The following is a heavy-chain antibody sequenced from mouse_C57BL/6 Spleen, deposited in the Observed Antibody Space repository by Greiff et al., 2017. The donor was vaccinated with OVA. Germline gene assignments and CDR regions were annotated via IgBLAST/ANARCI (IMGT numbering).Heavy chain of an antibody. Sequence: VQLKESGGDLVKPGGSLKLSCAASGFTFSSYGMSWVRQTPDKRLEWVATISSGGSYTYYPDSVKGRFTISRDNAKNTLYLQMSSLKSEDTAMYYCARHEGPPYYFDYWGQGTTLTVSS. J-gene: IGHJ2*01. D-gene: IGHD3-3*01. V-gene: IGHV5-6*01. CDR3: ARHEGPPYYFDY. CDR2: ISSGGSYT. CDR1: GFTFSSYG.